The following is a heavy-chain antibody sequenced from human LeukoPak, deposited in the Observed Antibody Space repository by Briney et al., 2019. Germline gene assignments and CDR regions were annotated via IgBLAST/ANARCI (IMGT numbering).Heavy chain of an antibody. Sequence: PSETLSLTCAVYGGSFSGYYWSWIRQPPGKGLEWIGEINHSGSTNYNPSLKSRVTISVDTSKNQFSLKLSSVTAADTAVYYCARAYYEVGPHYDSSGYYYAAFDIWGQGTMVTVSS. CDR3: ARAYYEVGPHYDSSGYYYAAFDI. CDR2: INHSGST. V-gene: IGHV4-34*01. D-gene: IGHD3-22*01. CDR1: GGSFSGYY. J-gene: IGHJ3*02.